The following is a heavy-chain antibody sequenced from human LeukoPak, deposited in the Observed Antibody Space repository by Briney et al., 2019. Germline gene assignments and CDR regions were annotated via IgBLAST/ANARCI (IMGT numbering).Heavy chain of an antibody. CDR2: ISLAGRT. D-gene: IGHD1-26*01. CDR3: SRESGPFCPFGH. J-gene: IGHJ4*02. Sequence: SETRSLTCGVSGGSITTTNYGSWVRQPPGGGLERNAVISLAGRTPYNPSLQSPVPISIDEPKNHLYLNLASVTAADTAVYYCSRESGPFCPFGHWGQGTLVGVTS. V-gene: IGHV4-4*02. CDR1: GGSITTTNY.